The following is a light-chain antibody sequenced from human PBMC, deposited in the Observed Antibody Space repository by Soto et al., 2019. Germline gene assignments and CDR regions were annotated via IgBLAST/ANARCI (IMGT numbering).Light chain of an antibody. V-gene: IGLV2-14*01. CDR3: SSYTSSISLDVL. Sequence: QSVLTQPASVSGSPGQSITISCTGTSSDVGGYDYVSWYQQFPGKAPKLIIYEVSNRHSGVSNRFSGSKSGNTASLTISGLQAEDEADYYCSSYTSSISLDVLFGGGTKLPVL. J-gene: IGLJ2*01. CDR1: SSDVGGYDY. CDR2: EVS.